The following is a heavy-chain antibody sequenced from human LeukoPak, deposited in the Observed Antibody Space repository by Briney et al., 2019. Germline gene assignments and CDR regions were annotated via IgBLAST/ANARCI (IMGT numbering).Heavy chain of an antibody. V-gene: IGHV4-34*01. CDR2: INHSGST. J-gene: IGHJ4*02. Sequence: SETLSLTCAVYGGSFSGYYWSWIRQPPGKGLEWIGEINHSGSTNYNPSLKSRVTISVDTSKNQFSLKLSSVTAADTAVYYCASGGYYGSGSPEDYWGQGTLVTVSS. D-gene: IGHD3-10*01. CDR1: GGSFSGYY. CDR3: ASGGYYGSGSPEDY.